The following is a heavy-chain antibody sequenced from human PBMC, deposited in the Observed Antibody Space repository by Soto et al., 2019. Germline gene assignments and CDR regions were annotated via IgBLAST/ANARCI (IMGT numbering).Heavy chain of an antibody. V-gene: IGHV1-8*01. CDR2: MNPNSGNT. J-gene: IGHJ5*02. CDR3: ASLRTYSYGAGGFDP. CDR1: GYTFTSYD. D-gene: IGHD5-18*01. Sequence: QVQLVQSGAEVKKPGASVKVSCKASGYTFTSYDINWVRQATGQGLEWMGWMNPNSGNTGYAQKFQGRVTMTRNTSISTAYMEQSSLRSEDTAVYDCASLRTYSYGAGGFDPWGQGTLVTVSS.